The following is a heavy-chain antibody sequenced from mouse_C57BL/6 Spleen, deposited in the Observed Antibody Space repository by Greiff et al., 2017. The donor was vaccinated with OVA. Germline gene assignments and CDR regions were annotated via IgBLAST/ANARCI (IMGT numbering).Heavy chain of an antibody. CDR2: IHPNSGST. Sequence: QVQLQQPGAELVKPGASVKLSCKASGYTFTSYWMHWVKQRPGQGLEWIGMIHPNSGSTNYNEKFKSKATLTVDKSSSTAYMQLSSLTSEDSAVYYCARPRYDYDAFAHWGQGTLVTVSA. J-gene: IGHJ3*01. CDR3: ARPRYDYDAFAH. CDR1: GYTFTSYW. D-gene: IGHD2-4*01. V-gene: IGHV1-64*01.